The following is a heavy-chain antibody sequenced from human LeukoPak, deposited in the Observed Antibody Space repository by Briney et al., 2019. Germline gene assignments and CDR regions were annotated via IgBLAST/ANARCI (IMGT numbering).Heavy chain of an antibody. V-gene: IGHV3-23*01. CDR2: ISGSGGST. CDR1: GFTFSSYA. Sequence: GGSLRLSRAASGFTFSSYAMSWVRQAPGKGLEWVSAISGSGGSTYYADSVKGRFTISRDNSKNTLYLQMNSLRAEDTAVYYCAKDWSRLAAAGRGDYWGQGTLVTVSS. CDR3: AKDWSRLAAAGRGDY. D-gene: IGHD6-13*01. J-gene: IGHJ4*02.